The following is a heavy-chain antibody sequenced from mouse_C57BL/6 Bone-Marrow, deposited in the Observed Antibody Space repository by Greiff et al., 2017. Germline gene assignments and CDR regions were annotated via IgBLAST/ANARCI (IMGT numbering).Heavy chain of an antibody. CDR2: IYPGSGST. V-gene: IGHV1-55*01. CDR3: ARPPYYYGSNWYFDV. J-gene: IGHJ1*03. Sequence: QVQLQQPGAELVKPGASVKMSCKASGYTFTSYWITWVKQRPGQGLEWIGDIYPGSGSTNYNEKFKSKATLTVDTSSSTAYMQLSSLTSEDSAVYYCARPPYYYGSNWYFDVWGTGTTVTVSS. CDR1: GYTFTSYW. D-gene: IGHD1-1*01.